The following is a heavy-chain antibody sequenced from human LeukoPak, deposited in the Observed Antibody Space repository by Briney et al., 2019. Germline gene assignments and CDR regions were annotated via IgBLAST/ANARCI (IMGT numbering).Heavy chain of an antibody. V-gene: IGHV4-59*01. CDR2: IYYSGST. CDR1: GGSISHYY. D-gene: IGHD6-13*01. CDR3: ARDLRQQLVNNWFDP. J-gene: IGHJ5*02. Sequence: SETLSLTCTVSGGSISHYYWNWFRQPPGNGLEWIGYIYYSGSTNYNPSLKSRVTISIDMSKNQFSLKLYSATTADTAVYYCARDLRQQLVNNWFDPWGQGTLVTVSS.